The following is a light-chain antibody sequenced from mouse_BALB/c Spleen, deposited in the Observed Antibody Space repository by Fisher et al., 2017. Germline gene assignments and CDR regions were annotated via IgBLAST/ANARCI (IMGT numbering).Light chain of an antibody. CDR1: SSVSY. CDR2: SIS. J-gene: IGKJ5*01. CDR3: QQRSSYPFT. V-gene: IGKV4-55*01. Sequence: IVMTQSPAIMSASPGEKVTMTCSASSSVSYMYWYQQKPGSSPKLWIYSISNLASGVPARFSGSGSGTSYSLTISRMEAEDAATYYCQQRSSYPFTFGAGTKLELK.